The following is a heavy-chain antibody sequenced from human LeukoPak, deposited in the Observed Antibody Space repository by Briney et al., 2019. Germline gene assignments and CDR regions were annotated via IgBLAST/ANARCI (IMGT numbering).Heavy chain of an antibody. J-gene: IGHJ6*02. D-gene: IGHD2-15*01. V-gene: IGHV1-69*13. CDR3: ARGVVVVAAVISYYYYGMDV. CDR1: GGTVSSYN. Sequence: VASVTVSFMASGGTVSSYNINWVREAPGRGLEWMGGIIPIFGTTYYPQTFQGRVTITADESTRTAYMELSSLRSEDTAVYYCARGVVVVAAVISYYYYGMDVWGQGTTVTVSS. CDR2: IIPIFGTT.